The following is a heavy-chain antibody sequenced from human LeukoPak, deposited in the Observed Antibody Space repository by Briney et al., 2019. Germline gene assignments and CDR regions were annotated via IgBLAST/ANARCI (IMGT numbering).Heavy chain of an antibody. Sequence: ASVKVSCKASGYTFTGYYMHWVRQAPGQGLEWMGWINPNSGGTNYAQKFQGRVTITADKSTSTAYMELSSLRSEDTAVYYCARVTHTELSTWFDPWGQGTLVTVSS. D-gene: IGHD5-18*01. CDR3: ARVTHTELSTWFDP. V-gene: IGHV1-2*02. CDR1: GYTFTGYY. CDR2: INPNSGGT. J-gene: IGHJ5*02.